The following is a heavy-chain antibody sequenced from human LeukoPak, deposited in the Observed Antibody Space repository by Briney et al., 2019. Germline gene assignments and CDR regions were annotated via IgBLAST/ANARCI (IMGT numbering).Heavy chain of an antibody. Sequence: PGGSLRLSCAASGFTVRSNHMTWVRQAPGKGLEWVSGIYSDGSTYYADSVKGRFTISRDNSKNTLHLQMNSLRAEDTAVYYCARAHPGDGFGIWGQGTMVNVSP. J-gene: IGHJ3*02. CDR1: GFTVRSNH. CDR2: IYSDGST. CDR3: ARAHPGDGFGI. V-gene: IGHV3-66*01.